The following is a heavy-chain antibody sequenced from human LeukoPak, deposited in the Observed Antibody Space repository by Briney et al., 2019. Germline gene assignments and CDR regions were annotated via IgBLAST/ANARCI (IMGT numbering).Heavy chain of an antibody. V-gene: IGHV3-23*01. CDR2: FSGSGGST. D-gene: IGHD3-3*01. CDR1: GFTFSSYA. J-gene: IGHJ4*02. CDR3: AKHSIFGVVRYYFDY. Sequence: GGSLRLSCAASGFTFSSYAMSWVRQAPGKGLEWVSAFSGSGGSTYSADSVKGRFTISRDNSKNTLYLQMNSLRAEDTAVYYCAKHSIFGVVRYYFDYWGQGTLVTVSS.